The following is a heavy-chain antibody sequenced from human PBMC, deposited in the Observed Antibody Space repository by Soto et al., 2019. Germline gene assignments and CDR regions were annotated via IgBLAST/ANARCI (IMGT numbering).Heavy chain of an antibody. D-gene: IGHD2-2*01. CDR3: ARAAANIDY. V-gene: IGHV4-31*03. J-gene: IGHJ4*02. Sequence: QVQLQESGPGLVKPSQTLSLTCTVSGGSISSSGSYWTWIRQRPGKGLEWIGYISYSGSTVYNPSLESRVTISVDTSKNQFSLNLSSVTAADTAVYYCARAAANIDYWGQGTLVTVSS. CDR1: GGSISSSGSY. CDR2: ISYSGST.